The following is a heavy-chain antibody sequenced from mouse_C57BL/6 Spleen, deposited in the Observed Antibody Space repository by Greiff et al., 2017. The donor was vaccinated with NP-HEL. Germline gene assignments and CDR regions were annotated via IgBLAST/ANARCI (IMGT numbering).Heavy chain of an antibody. CDR2: ISSGSSTI. CDR1: GFTFSDYG. Sequence: EVKVVESGGGLVKPGGSLKLSCAASGFTFSDYGMHWVRQAPEKGLEWVAYISSGSSTIYYADTVKGRFTISRDNAKTTLFLQMTSLRSEDTAMYYCARSTFYYAMDYWGQGTSVTVSS. D-gene: IGHD5-5*01. V-gene: IGHV5-17*01. J-gene: IGHJ4*01. CDR3: ARSTFYYAMDY.